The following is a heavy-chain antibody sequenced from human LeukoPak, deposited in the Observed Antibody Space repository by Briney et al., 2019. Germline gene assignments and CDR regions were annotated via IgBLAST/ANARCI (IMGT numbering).Heavy chain of an antibody. D-gene: IGHD3-10*01. CDR1: GFMFSSYG. Sequence: GGSLRLSCAASGFMFSSYGMHWVRQAPGKGLEWVAVISYDGSNIYYADSVKGRFTISRDNSKNTVFLQMNSLRTEDTAVYYCVCWLGGDHNYMDVWGKGTKVTVSS. CDR3: VCWLGGDHNYMDV. J-gene: IGHJ6*03. V-gene: IGHV3-30*03. CDR2: ISYDGSNI.